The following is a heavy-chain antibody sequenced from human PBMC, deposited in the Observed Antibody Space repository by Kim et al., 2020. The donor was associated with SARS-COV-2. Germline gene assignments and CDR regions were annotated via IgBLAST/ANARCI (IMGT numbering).Heavy chain of an antibody. V-gene: IGHV7-4-1*02. J-gene: IGHJ2*01. Sequence: NPTYAQGFTGRFVFSLDTSVSTAYLQISSLKAEDTAVYFCAKAIYWYFDLWGRGTLVTVSS. CDR2: NP. D-gene: IGHD2-2*01. CDR3: AKAIYWYFDL.